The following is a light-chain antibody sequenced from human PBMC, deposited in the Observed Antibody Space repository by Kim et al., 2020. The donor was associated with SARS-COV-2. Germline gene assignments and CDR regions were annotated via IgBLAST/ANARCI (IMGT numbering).Light chain of an antibody. CDR1: QDISNY. Sequence: GSVGDRVTITCRASQDISNYLAWYQQEPAKVPKLLIYAASALQSGVPSRFGGSGSGTDFTLTITSLQPEDVATYYCQTYDSVPWTFGPGTRVDIK. CDR3: QTYDSVPWT. V-gene: IGKV1-27*01. CDR2: AAS. J-gene: IGKJ1*01.